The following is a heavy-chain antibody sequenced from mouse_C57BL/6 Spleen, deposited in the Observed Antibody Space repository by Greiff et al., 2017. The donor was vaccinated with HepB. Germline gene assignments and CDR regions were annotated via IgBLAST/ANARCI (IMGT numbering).Heavy chain of an antibody. CDR1: GYTFTSYW. CDR3: ARSTTVVATRAMDY. Sequence: VQLQQSGAELVKPGASVKLSCKASGYTFTSYWMQWVKQRPGQGLEWIGEIDPSDSYTNYNQKFKGKATLTVDTSSSTAYMQLSSLTSEDSAVYYCARSTTVVATRAMDYWGQGTSVTVSS. J-gene: IGHJ4*01. V-gene: IGHV1-50*01. CDR2: IDPSDSYT. D-gene: IGHD1-1*01.